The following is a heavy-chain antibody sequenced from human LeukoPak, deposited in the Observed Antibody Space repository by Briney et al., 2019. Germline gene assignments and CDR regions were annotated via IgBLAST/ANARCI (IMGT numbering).Heavy chain of an antibody. Sequence: PGGSLRLSCAASGFTFSSYEMNWVRQAPGKGLEWVSYISSSGSTIYYADSVKGRFTISRDNAKNSLYLQMNSLRAEDTAVYYCARCLRMATIIDAFDIWGQGTMVTVSS. J-gene: IGHJ3*02. CDR1: GFTFSSYE. V-gene: IGHV3-48*03. CDR3: ARCLRMATIIDAFDI. D-gene: IGHD5-24*01. CDR2: ISSSGSTI.